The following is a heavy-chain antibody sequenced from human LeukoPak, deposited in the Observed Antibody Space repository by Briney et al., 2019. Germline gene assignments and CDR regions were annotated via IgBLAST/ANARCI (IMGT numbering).Heavy chain of an antibody. CDR1: GYTFTSYG. D-gene: IGHD4-23*01. J-gene: IGHJ5*02. V-gene: IGHV1-18*01. Sequence: ASVKVSCKASGYTFTSYGISWARQAPGQGLEWMGWISAYNGNTNYAQKLQGRVTMTTDTSTSTAYMELRSLRSDDTAVYYCARVLYDYGGNSPWFDPWGQGTLVTVSS. CDR3: ARVLYDYGGNSPWFDP. CDR2: ISAYNGNT.